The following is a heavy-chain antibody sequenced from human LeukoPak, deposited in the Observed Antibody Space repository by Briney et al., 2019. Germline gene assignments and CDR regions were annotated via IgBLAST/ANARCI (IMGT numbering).Heavy chain of an antibody. CDR3: SYDSGGYANAFDI. CDR1: GFTFSSYS. V-gene: IGHV3-21*01. CDR2: ISSSSSYI. J-gene: IGHJ3*02. Sequence: GGSLRLSCAASGFTFSSYSMNWVRQAPGKGLEWVSSISSSSSYIYYADSVKGRFTISRDNAKNSLYLQMNSLRAEDTAVYYCSYDSGGYANAFDIWGQGTTVTVSS. D-gene: IGHD3-22*01.